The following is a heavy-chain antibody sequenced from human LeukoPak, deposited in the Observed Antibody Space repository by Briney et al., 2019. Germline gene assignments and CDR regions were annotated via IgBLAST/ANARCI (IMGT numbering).Heavy chain of an antibody. J-gene: IGHJ6*02. V-gene: IGHV6-1*01. Sequence: SQTLSLTCAISGDSVSSNSAAWNWIRQSPSGGLEWLGRTYYTSKWYNDYAVSVKSRITINPDTSKNQFSLQLNSVTPEDTAVHYCAREGGVPGTQDYYYYGMDVWGQGTTVTVSS. CDR3: AREGGVPGTQDYYYYGMDV. D-gene: IGHD6-19*01. CDR1: GDSVSSNSAA. CDR2: TYYTSKWYN.